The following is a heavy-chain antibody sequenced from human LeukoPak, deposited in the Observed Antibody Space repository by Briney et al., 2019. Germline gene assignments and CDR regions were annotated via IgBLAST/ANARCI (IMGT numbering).Heavy chain of an antibody. CDR1: GYIFTTYF. D-gene: IGHD4-11*01. J-gene: IGHJ4*02. V-gene: IGHV1-46*01. Sequence: ASVKVSCKASGYIFTTYFMHWLRQAPGQGPEWMGIINPRGGSTDYAQKFQDRITMTSDTSTSTVYMELKSLTSEDTAVYFCGRVGTTGATADNWGQGTLVTVSS. CDR3: GRVGTTGATADN. CDR2: INPRGGST.